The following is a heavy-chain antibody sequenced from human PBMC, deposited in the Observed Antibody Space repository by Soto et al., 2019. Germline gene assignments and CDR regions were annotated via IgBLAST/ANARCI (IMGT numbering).Heavy chain of an antibody. J-gene: IGHJ4*02. D-gene: IGHD4-17*01. CDR3: ARSPYGDYVAY. V-gene: IGHV4-34*01. CDR2: INHSGST. CDR1: GGSFSDYY. Sequence: QVQLQQWGAGLLKPSETLSLTCAVYGGSFSDYYWSWIRQPPGKGLEWIGEINHSGSTNYNPSLKSRATISVDTSKNEFSLKLSSVTAADTAVYYCARSPYGDYVAYWGQGTLVTVSS.